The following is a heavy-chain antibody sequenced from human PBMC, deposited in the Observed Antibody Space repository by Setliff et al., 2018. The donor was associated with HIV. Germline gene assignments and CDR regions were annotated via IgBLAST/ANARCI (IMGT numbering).Heavy chain of an antibody. CDR2: IKGDGSEK. Sequence: GGSLRLSCGASGFTFGNYWMTWVRQAPGRGLECVANIKGDGSEKYYVDSVKGRFTISRDNAKDSLYLQMNNLRAEDTAVYYCARDATRGGDMDVWGKGITVTVSS. D-gene: IGHD2-15*01. CDR1: GFTFGNYW. CDR3: ARDATRGGDMDV. V-gene: IGHV3-7*01. J-gene: IGHJ6*03.